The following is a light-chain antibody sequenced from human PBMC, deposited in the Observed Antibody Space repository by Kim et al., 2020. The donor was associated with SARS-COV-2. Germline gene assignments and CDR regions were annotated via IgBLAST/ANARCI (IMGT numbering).Light chain of an antibody. V-gene: IGKV3-11*01. CDR3: QQRSIRPLP. CDR2: DAS. J-gene: IGKJ4*01. Sequence: EIVLTQSPATLFLSPGERATLSCRASQSVSSYLAWYQQKPGQAPRLLIYDASNRATGIPDRFSGSGSGTDFTLNISRLEPEDFVVYYSQQRSIRPLPFGGGTKVEF. CDR1: QSVSSY.